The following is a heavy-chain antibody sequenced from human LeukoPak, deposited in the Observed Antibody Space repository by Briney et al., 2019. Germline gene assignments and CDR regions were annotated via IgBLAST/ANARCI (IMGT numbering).Heavy chain of an antibody. J-gene: IGHJ4*02. D-gene: IGHD4-11*01. Sequence: GGSLRLSCAASGFTFSSYAMHWVRQAPGKGLEWVAVISYDGSNKYYADSVKGRFTISRDNSKNTLYPQMNSLRAEDTAVYYCARSVTTFDYWGQGTLVTVSS. V-gene: IGHV3-30*04. CDR2: ISYDGSNK. CDR1: GFTFSSYA. CDR3: ARSVTTFDY.